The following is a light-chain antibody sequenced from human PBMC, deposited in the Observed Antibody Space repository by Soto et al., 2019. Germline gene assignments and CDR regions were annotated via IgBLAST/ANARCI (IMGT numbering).Light chain of an antibody. V-gene: IGKV1-39*01. Sequence: DIQMTQSPSSLSASVGDRVTITCRASQSISNYLNWYQQKPGKAPKLLMYAASSLQSGVPSRFSGSGSGTDFTLTISSLQTADCVTYYSQHSYTPPRTFGQGTKVEIK. CDR2: AAS. J-gene: IGKJ1*01. CDR1: QSISNY. CDR3: QHSYTPPRT.